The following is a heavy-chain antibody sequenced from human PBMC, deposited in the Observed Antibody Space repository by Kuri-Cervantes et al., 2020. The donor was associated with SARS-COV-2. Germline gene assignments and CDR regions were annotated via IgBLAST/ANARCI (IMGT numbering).Heavy chain of an antibody. V-gene: IGHV3-74*01. CDR2: INSDGSST. Sequence: GGSLRLSCAASGFTSSSDWMHWVRQAPGKGLVWVSRINSDGSSTSYADSVEGRFTVSRDSAKNTMYLQMDSLRAEDTAVYYWAKEYPIVVVPAENNWFDPWGPGTLVTVSS. CDR3: AKEYPIVVVPAENNWFDP. D-gene: IGHD2-2*01. CDR1: GFTSSSDW. J-gene: IGHJ5*02.